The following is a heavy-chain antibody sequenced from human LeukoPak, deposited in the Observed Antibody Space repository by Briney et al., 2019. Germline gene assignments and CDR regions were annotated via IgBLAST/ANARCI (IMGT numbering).Heavy chain of an antibody. CDR2: INPNSGGT. CDR1: GDTFTAYY. Sequence: GASVKVSCKASGDTFTAYYIHWVRQAPGQGLEWMGRINPNSGGTTYAQKFQGRVTMTRDTSISTAYMELSSLTSDDTAVYYCALVVTLDYWGQGTLVTVSS. V-gene: IGHV1-2*06. CDR3: ALVVTLDY. J-gene: IGHJ4*02. D-gene: IGHD2-2*01.